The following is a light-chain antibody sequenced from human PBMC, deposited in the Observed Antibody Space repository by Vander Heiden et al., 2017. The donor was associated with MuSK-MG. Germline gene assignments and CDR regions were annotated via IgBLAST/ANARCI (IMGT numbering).Light chain of an antibody. Sequence: EIVMTQSPATLSVSPGEKATLSCRASQSVSNNLAWYPHKPGPAPRLLIYGASTRATGIPTRFSGSGVGTEFSLTISSRQSEDFAVYYCQQYKNWPPWTFGQGTKVEIK. V-gene: IGKV3-15*01. J-gene: IGKJ1*01. CDR1: QSVSNN. CDR2: GAS. CDR3: QQYKNWPPWT.